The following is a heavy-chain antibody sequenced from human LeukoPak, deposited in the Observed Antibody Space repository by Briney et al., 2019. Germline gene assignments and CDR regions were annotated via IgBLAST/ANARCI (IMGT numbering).Heavy chain of an antibody. CDR1: GFTVSSSY. CDR3: ARVVVVTEYGMDV. Sequence: GGSLRLSCAASGFTVSSSYMSWVRQAPGKGLEWVSVVYSGGSTYYADSVKGRFIISRDNSKNTLYLQMNSLRAEDTAVYYCARVVVVTEYGMDVWGQGTTVTVSS. J-gene: IGHJ6*02. D-gene: IGHD2-21*02. V-gene: IGHV3-66*01. CDR2: VYSGGST.